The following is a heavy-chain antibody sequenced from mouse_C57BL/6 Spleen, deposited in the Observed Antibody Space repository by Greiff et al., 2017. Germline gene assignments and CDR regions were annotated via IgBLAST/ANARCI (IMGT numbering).Heavy chain of an antibody. J-gene: IGHJ2*01. CDR2: IHPNSGST. CDR3: ARPYLYSNQYYFDD. V-gene: IGHV1-64*01. Sequence: VQLQQPGAELVKPGASVTLSCKASGYTFTSYWMHWVKQRPGQGLEWIGMIHPNSGSTNYNEKFKNKATLTVDKSSSTAYMQLSSLTSEDSAVXYGARPYLYSNQYYFDDWGQGTTLTVSS. D-gene: IGHD2-5*01. CDR1: GYTFTSYW.